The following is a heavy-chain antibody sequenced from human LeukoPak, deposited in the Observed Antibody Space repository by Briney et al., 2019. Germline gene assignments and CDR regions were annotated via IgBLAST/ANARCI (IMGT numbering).Heavy chain of an antibody. CDR1: GFTFSSYS. V-gene: IGHV3-21*01. Sequence: GGSLRLSCAASGFTFSSYSMNWVRQAPGKGLEWVSSISSSSSYIYYADSVKGRFTISRDNAKNSLYLQMNSLRTADTAVYYCAREDCGGDCYQLWGQGTLVTVSS. D-gene: IGHD2-21*02. CDR3: AREDCGGDCYQL. J-gene: IGHJ4*02. CDR2: ISSSSSYI.